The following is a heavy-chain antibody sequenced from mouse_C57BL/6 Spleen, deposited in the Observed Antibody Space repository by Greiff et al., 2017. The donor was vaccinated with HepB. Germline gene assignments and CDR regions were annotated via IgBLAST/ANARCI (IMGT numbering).Heavy chain of an antibody. D-gene: IGHD2-2*01. V-gene: IGHV5-6*01. Sequence: EVKVVESGGDLVKPGGSLKLSCAASGFTFSSYGMSWVRQTPDKRLEWVATISSGGSYTYYPDSVKGRFTISRDNAKNTLYLQMSSLKSEDTAMYYCARNYYGYDPAWFAYWGQGTLVTVSA. CDR2: ISSGGSYT. J-gene: IGHJ3*01. CDR3: ARNYYGYDPAWFAY. CDR1: GFTFSSYG.